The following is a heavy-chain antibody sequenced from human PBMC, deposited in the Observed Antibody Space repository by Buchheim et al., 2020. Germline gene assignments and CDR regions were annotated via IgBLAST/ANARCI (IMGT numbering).Heavy chain of an antibody. V-gene: IGHV4-34*01. J-gene: IGHJ5*02. CDR2: IYYSGST. CDR1: GGSFSGYY. D-gene: IGHD2-15*01. Sequence: QVQLQQWGAGLLKPSETLSLTCAVYGGSFSGYYWSWIRQPPGKGLEWIGYIYYSGSTYYNPSLKSRVTISVDTSKNQFSLKLSSVTAADTAVYYCARETDHCSGGSCSIGRANWFDPWGQGTL. CDR3: ARETDHCSGGSCSIGRANWFDP.